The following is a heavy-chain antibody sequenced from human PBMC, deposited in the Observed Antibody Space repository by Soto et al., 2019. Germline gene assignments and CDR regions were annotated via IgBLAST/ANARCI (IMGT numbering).Heavy chain of an antibody. Sequence: GASGKVSRKASGGTFSSYTISWVRQAPGQGLEWMGRIIPILGIANYAQKFQGRVTITADKSTSTAYMELSSLRSEDTAVYYCARSEPGPRADNQIDYWGQGTLVTVSS. D-gene: IGHD1-1*01. CDR3: ARSEPGPRADNQIDY. CDR1: GGTFSSYT. J-gene: IGHJ4*02. V-gene: IGHV1-69*02. CDR2: IIPILGIA.